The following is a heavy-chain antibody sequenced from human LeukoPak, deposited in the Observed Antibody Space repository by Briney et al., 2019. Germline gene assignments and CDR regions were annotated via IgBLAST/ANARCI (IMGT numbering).Heavy chain of an antibody. CDR1: GGTFSSYA. Sequence: ASVKVSCKASGGTFSSYAISWVRQAPGQGLEWMGRIIPILGIANYAQKFQGRVTITADKSTSTAYMELSSLRSEDTAVYYCARVVVATIRNYYYGMDVWGQGTTVTVPS. D-gene: IGHD5-12*01. V-gene: IGHV1-69*04. CDR2: IIPILGIA. J-gene: IGHJ6*02. CDR3: ARVVVATIRNYYYGMDV.